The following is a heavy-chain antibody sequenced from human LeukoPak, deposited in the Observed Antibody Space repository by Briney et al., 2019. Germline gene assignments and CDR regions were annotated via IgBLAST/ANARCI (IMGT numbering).Heavy chain of an antibody. CDR1: GGSISSYY. CDR3: ARGVVVVVATPYYFDY. Sequence: NPSETLSLTCTVSGGSISSYYWSWIRQPPGKGLEWIGYIYYSGSTSYNPSLKSRVTISVDTSKNQFSLKLSSVTAADTAVYYCARGVVVVVATPYYFDYWGQGTLVTVSS. D-gene: IGHD2-15*01. V-gene: IGHV4-59*01. J-gene: IGHJ4*02. CDR2: IYYSGST.